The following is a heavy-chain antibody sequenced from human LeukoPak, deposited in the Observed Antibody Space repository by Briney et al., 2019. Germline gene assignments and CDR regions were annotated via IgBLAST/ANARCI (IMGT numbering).Heavy chain of an antibody. CDR2: IIPIFGTA. Sequence: AASVKVSCKASGGTFSSYAMSWVRQAPGQGLEWMGGIIPIFGTANYAQKFQGRVTITTDESTSTAYMELSSLRSEDTAVYYCARDRPITFGGVILSYMDVWGKGTTVTLSS. J-gene: IGHJ6*03. D-gene: IGHD3-16*02. CDR3: ARDRPITFGGVILSYMDV. CDR1: GGTFSSYA. V-gene: IGHV1-69*05.